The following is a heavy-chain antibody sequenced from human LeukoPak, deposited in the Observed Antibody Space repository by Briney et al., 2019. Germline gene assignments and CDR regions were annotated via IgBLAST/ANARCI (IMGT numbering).Heavy chain of an antibody. D-gene: IGHD1-26*01. CDR2: IYYSGTT. J-gene: IGHJ4*02. CDR1: GVSISSSSYY. CDR3: ARDRVGATTWLDY. V-gene: IGHV4-39*07. Sequence: SETLSLTCTVSGVSISSSSYYWGWIRQPPGEGLEWVASIYYSGTTYYNPSLKSRVTISVDTSKSQFSLKLTSVTAADTAVYYCARDRVGATTWLDYWGQGTLVTVSS.